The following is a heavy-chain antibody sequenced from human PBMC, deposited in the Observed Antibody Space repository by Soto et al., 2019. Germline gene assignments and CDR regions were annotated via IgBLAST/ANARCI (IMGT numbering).Heavy chain of an antibody. CDR2: IWYDGSNK. Sequence: PGGSLRLSCAASGFTFSSYGMHWVRQAPGKGLEWVAVIWYDGSNKYYADSVKGRFIISRDNSKNTLYLQMNSLRAEDTAVYYCARGGRFLEWLSDLDYWGQGTLVTVSS. CDR1: GFTFSSYG. V-gene: IGHV3-33*01. J-gene: IGHJ4*02. D-gene: IGHD3-3*01. CDR3: ARGGRFLEWLSDLDY.